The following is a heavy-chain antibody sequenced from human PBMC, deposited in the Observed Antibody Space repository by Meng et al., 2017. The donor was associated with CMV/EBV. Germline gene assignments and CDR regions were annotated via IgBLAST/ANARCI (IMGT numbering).Heavy chain of an antibody. Sequence: FSSSSFIWVRQALGQGLEWVSSISSSRSYIYSADSVKGRCTISRDNATTALYVQMNSLRAEDTAVDYCARRYCSSTSCYRMGNWFDPWGQGTLVTVSS. D-gene: IGHD2-2*02. J-gene: IGHJ5*02. V-gene: IGHV3-21*01. CDR1: FSSSS. CDR2: ISSSRSYI. CDR3: ARRYCSSTSCYRMGNWFDP.